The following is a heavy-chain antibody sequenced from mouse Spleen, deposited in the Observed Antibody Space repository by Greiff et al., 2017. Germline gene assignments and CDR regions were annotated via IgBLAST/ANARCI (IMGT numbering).Heavy chain of an antibody. V-gene: IGHV14-4*01. J-gene: IGHJ4*01. Sequence: EVQLQESGAELVRPGASVKLSCTASGLNIKDDYMHWVKQRPEQGLEWIGWIDPENGDTEYASKFQGKATITADTSSNTAYLQLSSLTSEDTAVYYCTRGNPGLDYWGQGTSVTVSS. CDR2: IDPENGDT. D-gene: IGHD2-1*01. CDR3: TRGNPGLDY. CDR1: GLNIKDDY.